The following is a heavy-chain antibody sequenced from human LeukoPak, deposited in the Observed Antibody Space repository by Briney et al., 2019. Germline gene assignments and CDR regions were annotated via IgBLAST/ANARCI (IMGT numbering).Heavy chain of an antibody. Sequence: ASVKVSCKTSGYTFSSYGISWLRQAPGQGLEWMGWISAYKGDTDYSQKFQGRVTMTRNTSISTAYMELSSLRSEDTAVYYCARVGDSSGSEMYYWGQGTLVTVSS. CDR2: ISAYKGDT. J-gene: IGHJ4*02. CDR3: ARVGDSSGSEMYY. CDR1: GYTFSSYG. D-gene: IGHD6-19*01. V-gene: IGHV1-18*01.